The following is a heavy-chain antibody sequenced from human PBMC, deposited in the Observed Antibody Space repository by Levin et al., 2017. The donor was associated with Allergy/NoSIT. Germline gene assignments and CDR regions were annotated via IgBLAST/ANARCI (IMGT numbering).Heavy chain of an antibody. CDR1: GGSISSGNYY. V-gene: IGHV4-30-4*01. CDR2: IFYSGNT. Sequence: RSQTLSLTCTVSGGSISSGNYYWSWIRQPPGKGLEWIGYIFYSGNTYYNPSLKSRLTISLDTSKNQFSLNLSSVTAADTAAYYCARHSPIDREDAFDIWGQGTMVTVSS. J-gene: IGHJ3*02. CDR3: ARHSPIDREDAFDI. D-gene: IGHD1-26*01.